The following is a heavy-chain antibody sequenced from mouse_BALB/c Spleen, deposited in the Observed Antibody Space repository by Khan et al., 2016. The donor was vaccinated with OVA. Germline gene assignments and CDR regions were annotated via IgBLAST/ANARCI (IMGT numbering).Heavy chain of an antibody. CDR2: ISYGGST. V-gene: IGHV3-2*02. J-gene: IGHJ4*01. D-gene: IGHD1-1*01. Sequence: EVKLLESGPGLVKPSQSLSLTCTVTGYSITSDYAWDLIRQFPGNKLEWMGYISYGGSTSYNPSLKSRISITRDTSKNQFFLQLTSVTPEDTATYYCARKNYYGYAMDYRGQGTSVTVAS. CDR1: GYSITSDYA. CDR3: ARKNYYGYAMDY.